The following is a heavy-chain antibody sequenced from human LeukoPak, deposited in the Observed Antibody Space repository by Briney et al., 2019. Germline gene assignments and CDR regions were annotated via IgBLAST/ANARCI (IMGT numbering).Heavy chain of an antibody. J-gene: IGHJ4*02. CDR1: GFTFSSYW. D-gene: IGHD3-22*01. CDR2: ISGSSGRT. Sequence: GGSLRLSCAASGFTFSSYWMSWVRQAPGKGLEWVSGISGSSGRTYYADSVKGRFTISRDNSKNTLYLQMNSLRAEDTALYYCAKKIGAPYDSSEAYFLFDYWGQGILVTVSS. V-gene: IGHV3-23*01. CDR3: AKKIGAPYDSSEAYFLFDY.